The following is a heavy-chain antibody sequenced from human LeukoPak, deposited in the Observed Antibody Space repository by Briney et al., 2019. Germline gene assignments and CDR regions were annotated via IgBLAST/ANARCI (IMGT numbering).Heavy chain of an antibody. Sequence: SETLSLTCTVSGGSISSHEGTWIRQPAGKGLEWIGRIYISGSPNYNPSLKSRVTMSVDTSKNQFSLKLSSVTAADTAVYYCARDKYYYDSSGSLDYWGQGTLVTVSS. CDR2: IYISGSP. J-gene: IGHJ4*02. CDR3: ARDKYYYDSSGSLDY. CDR1: GGSISSHE. D-gene: IGHD3-22*01. V-gene: IGHV4-4*07.